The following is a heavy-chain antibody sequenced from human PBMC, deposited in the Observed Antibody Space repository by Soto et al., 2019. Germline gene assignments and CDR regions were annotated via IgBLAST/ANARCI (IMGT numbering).Heavy chain of an antibody. J-gene: IGHJ4*02. CDR1: GFTFSSYA. CDR3: AKAETALLSGSYTNFDY. D-gene: IGHD1-26*01. Sequence: EVQLLESGGGLVQPGGSLRLSCAASGFTFSSYAMSWVRQAPGKGLEWVSAISGSGGSTDYADSVKGRFTISRDNSKNTLYLQMNSLRAEDTAVYYCAKAETALLSGSYTNFDYWGQGTLVTVSS. V-gene: IGHV3-23*01. CDR2: ISGSGGST.